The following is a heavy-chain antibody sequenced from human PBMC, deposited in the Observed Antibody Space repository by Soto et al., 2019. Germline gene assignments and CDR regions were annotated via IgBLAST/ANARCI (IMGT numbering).Heavy chain of an antibody. V-gene: IGHV3-49*04. J-gene: IGHJ6*02. Sequence: GGTLRLSCTASGFTIGDYAMSWVCQAPGPGKERVGFIRSKAYGGTTEYAASLKGRFTISRDDSNSIAYLQLNSLKTEDTAVYYCTISPTRRSEEDDYYGMDVWGQGTTVTVSS. CDR1: GFTIGDYA. CDR3: TISPTRRSEEDDYYGMDV. CDR2: IRSKAYGGTT. D-gene: IGHD4-17*01.